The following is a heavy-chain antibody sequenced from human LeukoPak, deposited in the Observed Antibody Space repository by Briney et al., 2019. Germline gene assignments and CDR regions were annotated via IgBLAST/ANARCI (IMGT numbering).Heavy chain of an antibody. CDR3: ARKGGSSSWYRFGY. V-gene: IGHV4-34*01. CDR2: INHSGST. Sequence: SETLSLTCAVYGGSFSGYYWSWIRQPPGKGLEWIGEINHSGSTNYNPSLKSRVTISVDTSKNQFSLKPSSVTAADTAVYYCARKGGSSSWYRFGYWGQGTLVTVSS. D-gene: IGHD6-13*01. J-gene: IGHJ4*02. CDR1: GGSFSGYY.